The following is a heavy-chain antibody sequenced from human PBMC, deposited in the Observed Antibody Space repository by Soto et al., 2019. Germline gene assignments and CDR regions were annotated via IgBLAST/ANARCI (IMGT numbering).Heavy chain of an antibody. D-gene: IGHD1-26*01. V-gene: IGHV3-9*01. CDR1: GFTFDDYA. CDR3: AKDHIEGSPAPAFDI. CDR2: ISWNSGSI. J-gene: IGHJ3*02. Sequence: EVQLVESGGGLVQPGRSLRLSCAASGFTFDDYAMHWVRQAPGKGLEWVSGISWNSGSIGYADSVKGRFTISRDNAXXSLYLQMNSLRAQDTALYYCAKDHIEGSPAPAFDIWGQGTMVTVSS.